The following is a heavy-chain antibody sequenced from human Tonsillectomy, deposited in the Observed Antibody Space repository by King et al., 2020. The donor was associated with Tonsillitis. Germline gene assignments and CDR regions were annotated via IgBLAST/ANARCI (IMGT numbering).Heavy chain of an antibody. CDR3: AREVYSSGWYDYYGMDV. D-gene: IGHD6-19*01. Sequence: AQLVQSGGGLVQPGGSLRLSCAASGFTFSSYWMSWVRQAPGKGLEWVANIKEGGSEEYYVDSVKGRFTISRDNAKNSLYLEMNSLRAEDTAVYYCAREVYSSGWYDYYGMDVWGQGTTVTVSS. CDR1: GFTFSSYW. J-gene: IGHJ6*02. V-gene: IGHV3-7*03. CDR2: IKEGGSEE.